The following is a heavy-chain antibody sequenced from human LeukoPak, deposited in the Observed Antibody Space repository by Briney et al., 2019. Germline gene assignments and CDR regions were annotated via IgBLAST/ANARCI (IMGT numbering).Heavy chain of an antibody. CDR2: ISGSGGST. J-gene: IGHJ4*02. V-gene: IGHV3-23*01. CDR3: ASSYSSSSTFYVY. Sequence: QPGGSLRLSCAASGFTFSSYAMRWVRQAPGKGLEWVSAISGSGGSTYYADSVKGRFTISRDNSKNTLYLQMNSLRAEDTAVYYCASSYSSSSTFYVYWGQGTLVTVSS. D-gene: IGHD6-6*01. CDR1: GFTFSSYA.